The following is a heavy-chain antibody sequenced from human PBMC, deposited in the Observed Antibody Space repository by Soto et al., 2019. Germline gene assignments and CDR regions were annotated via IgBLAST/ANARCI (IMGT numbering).Heavy chain of an antibody. J-gene: IGHJ3*02. CDR1: GFTFSSHA. Sequence: EVQLLESGGGLVQPGGSLRLSCAASGFTFSSHAMSWVRQAPGKGLEWVSAISGSGGSTYYADSVKGRFTISRDNSKNTRYLQMNSLRAEYTAVYYCATSSSWYAYAFDIWGQGTMVTVSS. CDR3: ATSSSWYAYAFDI. V-gene: IGHV3-23*01. CDR2: ISGSGGST. D-gene: IGHD6-13*01.